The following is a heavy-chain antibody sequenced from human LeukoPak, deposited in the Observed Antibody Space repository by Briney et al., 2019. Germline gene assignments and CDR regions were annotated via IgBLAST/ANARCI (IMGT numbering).Heavy chain of an antibody. CDR3: AREDCSGDGCYSFDY. Sequence: SETLSLTCTVSGGSISSNSYYWSWIRQPPGKGLEWIGYIYYSGSTNYNPSLKSRVTISVDTSKNQFSLKLSSVTAADTAVYYCAREDCSGDGCYSFDYWGQGTLVTVFS. CDR1: GGSISSNSYY. D-gene: IGHD2-15*01. CDR2: IYYSGST. V-gene: IGHV4-61*01. J-gene: IGHJ4*02.